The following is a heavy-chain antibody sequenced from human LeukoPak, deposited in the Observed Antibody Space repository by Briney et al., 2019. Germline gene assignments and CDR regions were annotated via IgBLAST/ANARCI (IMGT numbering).Heavy chain of an antibody. V-gene: IGHV1-69*13. CDR2: IIPIFGTA. CDR1: GGTFSSYA. J-gene: IGHJ5*02. D-gene: IGHD3-10*01. CDR3: AMVRSQDYLEVWFDP. Sequence: ASVKVSCKASGGTFSSYAISWVRQAPGQGLEWMGGIIPIFGTANYAQKFQGRVTITADESTSTAYMELSSLRSEDTAVYYCAMVRSQDYLEVWFDPWGQGILVTVSS.